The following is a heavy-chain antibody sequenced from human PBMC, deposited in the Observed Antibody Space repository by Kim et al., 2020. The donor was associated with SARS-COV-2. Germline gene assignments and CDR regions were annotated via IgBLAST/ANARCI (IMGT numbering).Heavy chain of an antibody. V-gene: IGHV3-21*06. CDR3: AREPYGGSYHDF. D-gene: IGHD1-26*01. CDR1: GFTFGTYT. Sequence: GGSLRLSCAASGFTFGTYTINWVRQAPGKGLEWVSSISSRSSYIYYADSVRGRFTISRDNAKNSLYLQMNSLRADDTAIYYCAREPYGGSYHDFWGQGTLVTVSS. J-gene: IGHJ4*02. CDR2: ISSRSSYI.